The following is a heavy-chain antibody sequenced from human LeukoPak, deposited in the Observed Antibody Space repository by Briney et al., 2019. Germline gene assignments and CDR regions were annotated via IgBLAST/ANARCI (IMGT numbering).Heavy chain of an antibody. Sequence: PGGSLRLSCAASGFTFSSYAMTWVRQAPGKGLEWISAVSYDITRTFYADSVKGRFAISRDNSRNTLFLQMNSLRADDTAVYYCARPGCGGNCYYRMDVWGKGTTATVSS. J-gene: IGHJ6*04. CDR3: ARPGCGGNCYYRMDV. D-gene: IGHD2-21*01. CDR1: GFTFSSYA. CDR2: VSYDITRT. V-gene: IGHV3-23*01.